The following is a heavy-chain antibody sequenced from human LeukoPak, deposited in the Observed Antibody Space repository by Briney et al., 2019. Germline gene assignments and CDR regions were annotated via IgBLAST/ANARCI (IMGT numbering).Heavy chain of an antibody. Sequence: GGSLRLSCAVSGFTFSSYGMHWVRQAPGKGLEWVAFIRYDGSNEYYADSVKGRFTISRDNSKNTLYLQMNSLRAEDTAVYYCAKGAFYYGSGMVGYWGQGTLVTVSS. J-gene: IGHJ4*02. V-gene: IGHV3-30*02. CDR3: AKGAFYYGSGMVGY. CDR2: IRYDGSNE. D-gene: IGHD3-10*01. CDR1: GFTFSSYG.